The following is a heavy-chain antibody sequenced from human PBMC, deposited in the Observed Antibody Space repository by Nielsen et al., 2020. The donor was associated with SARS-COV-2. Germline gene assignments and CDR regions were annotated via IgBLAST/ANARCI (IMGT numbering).Heavy chain of an antibody. V-gene: IGHV3-7*03. Sequence: GGSLRLSCAASGFTFSSYWMSWVRQAPGKGLEWVANIKQDGSEKYYVDSVKGRFTISRDNAKNSLYLQMNSLRAEDTAVYYCARVGVVVVPAAISPYYYYYMDVWGKGTTVTVSS. J-gene: IGHJ6*03. CDR3: ARVGVVVVPAAISPYYYYYMDV. CDR1: GFTFSSYW. D-gene: IGHD2-2*01. CDR2: IKQDGSEK.